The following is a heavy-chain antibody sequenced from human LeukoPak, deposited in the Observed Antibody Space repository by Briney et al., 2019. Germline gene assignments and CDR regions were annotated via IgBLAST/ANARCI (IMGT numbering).Heavy chain of an antibody. CDR2: IYYTGTT. CDR1: GGSVSSGDYF. J-gene: IGHJ4*02. Sequence: ASETLSLTCTVSGGSVSSGDYFWSWIRQPPGKGLELIAYIYYTGTTYYNPSLKSPVTISVDTSKNQFSLKLNSVTAADTAVYYCARQYYGSEDNWGQGTLVTVSS. CDR3: ARQYYGSEDN. D-gene: IGHD3-10*01. V-gene: IGHV4-30-4*01.